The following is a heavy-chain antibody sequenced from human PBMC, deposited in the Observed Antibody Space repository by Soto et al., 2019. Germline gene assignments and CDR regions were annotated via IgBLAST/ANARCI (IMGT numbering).Heavy chain of an antibody. Sequence: ASVKVSCKASGHRFTELSMHWVRQAPGKGLEWMGGFDPEDALTIYAQKFQGRVKMTEDASTDTAYLDLSGLRSDDTAVYYCATALNYGSGSYSGSAHYFDLWGQGTLVTVSS. CDR1: GHRFTELS. CDR2: FDPEDALT. J-gene: IGHJ4*02. CDR3: ATALNYGSGSYSGSAHYFDL. V-gene: IGHV1-24*01. D-gene: IGHD3-10*01.